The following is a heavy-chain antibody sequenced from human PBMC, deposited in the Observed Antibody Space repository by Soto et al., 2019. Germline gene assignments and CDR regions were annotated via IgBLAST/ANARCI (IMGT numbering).Heavy chain of an antibody. V-gene: IGHV4-59*12. J-gene: IGHJ5*02. CDR3: AREVLWFGEVGGWFDP. D-gene: IGHD3-10*01. Sequence: PSETLSLTCTVSGGSISSYYWSWIRQPPGKGLEWIGYIYYSGSTNYNPSFKSRVTISVDTSKNQFSLKLRSVTAADTAVYYCAREVLWFGEVGGWFDPWGQGTLVTVSS. CDR2: IYYSGST. CDR1: GGSISSYY.